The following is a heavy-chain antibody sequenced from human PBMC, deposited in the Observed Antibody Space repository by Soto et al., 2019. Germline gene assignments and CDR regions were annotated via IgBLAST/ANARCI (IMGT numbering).Heavy chain of an antibody. J-gene: IGHJ6*02. V-gene: IGHV1-69*02. CDR1: GGTFSSYT. D-gene: IGHD2-21*02. CDR2: IIPVLTIT. Sequence: QVQLVQSGAEVKKPGSSVRLSCTTSGGTFSSYTLSWVRQAPGQGLEWMGRIIPVLTITDYAQKFRGRLTITAGKSSNTAYMELTSLISEDTAVYYCARLRYCGVVCYKNYYFGMDVWGQGTTVTVSS. CDR3: ARLRYCGVVCYKNYYFGMDV.